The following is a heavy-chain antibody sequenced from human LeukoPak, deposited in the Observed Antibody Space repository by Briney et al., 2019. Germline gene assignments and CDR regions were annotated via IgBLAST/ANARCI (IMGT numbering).Heavy chain of an antibody. CDR1: GFTVSSNY. J-gene: IGHJ4*02. Sequence: PGGSLRLSCAASGFTVSSNYMSWVRQAPGKGLEWVSVIYSGGSTYYADSVKGRFTISRDNSKNTPYLQMNSLRAEDTAVYYCARDLRDTAMVSLDYWGQGTLVTVSS. CDR3: ARDLRDTAMVSLDY. CDR2: IYSGGST. D-gene: IGHD5-18*01. V-gene: IGHV3-66*01.